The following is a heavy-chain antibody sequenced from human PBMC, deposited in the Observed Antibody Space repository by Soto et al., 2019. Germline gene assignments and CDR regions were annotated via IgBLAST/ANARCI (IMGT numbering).Heavy chain of an antibody. CDR1: GLTFSSYG. J-gene: IGHJ4*02. D-gene: IGHD1-7*01. CDR3: AKQRRLTGTTFVFMDY. Sequence: GGSLRLSCAASGLTFSSYGMSWVRQAPGKGLEWISAISGTGDSTNYADSVQGRFTISRDNSKNRLYLQMNSLRAEDTAIYYCAKQRRLTGTTFVFMDYWGQGTQVTVSS. CDR2: ISGTGDST. V-gene: IGHV3-23*01.